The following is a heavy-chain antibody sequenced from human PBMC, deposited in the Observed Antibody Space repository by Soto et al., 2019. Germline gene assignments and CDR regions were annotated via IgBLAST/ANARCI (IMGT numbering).Heavy chain of an antibody. Sequence: GGSLRLSCAASGFTFSSYAMSWVRQAPGKGLEWVSAISGSGGSTYYADSVKGRFTISRDNSKNTLYLQMNSLRAEDTAVYYCAKDSGPGYCSSTSCYWDYYYGMDVCGQGTTVTVSS. CDR1: GFTFSSYA. J-gene: IGHJ6*02. CDR3: AKDSGPGYCSSTSCYWDYYYGMDV. CDR2: ISGSGGST. V-gene: IGHV3-23*01. D-gene: IGHD2-2*01.